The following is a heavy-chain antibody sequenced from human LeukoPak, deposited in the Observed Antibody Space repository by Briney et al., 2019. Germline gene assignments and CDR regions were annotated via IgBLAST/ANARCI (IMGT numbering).Heavy chain of an antibody. Sequence: GGSLRLSCAASGFSFSTYWMYWVRHAPGKGLVWVSYINTDGRRTSYADSVKGRFTISRDNAKNTLYLQMNSLRVEDTAVYYCARGRPHGNDYWGQGTLVTVSS. CDR2: INTDGRRT. J-gene: IGHJ4*02. CDR1: GFSFSTYW. CDR3: ARGRPHGNDY. V-gene: IGHV3-74*01. D-gene: IGHD4-23*01.